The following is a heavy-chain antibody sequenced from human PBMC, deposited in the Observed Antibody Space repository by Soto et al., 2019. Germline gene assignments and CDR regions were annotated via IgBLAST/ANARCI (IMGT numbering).Heavy chain of an antibody. CDR3: ARVHWLNYYDSSGYLYYFDY. J-gene: IGHJ4*02. D-gene: IGHD3-22*01. V-gene: IGHV1-18*01. Sequence: GASVKVSCKASGYTFTSYGISWVRQAPGQGLEWMGWISAYNGNTNYAQKLQGRVTMTTDTSTSTAYMELRSLRSDDTAVYYCARVHWLNYYDSSGYLYYFDYWGQGTLVTVSS. CDR1: GYTFTSYG. CDR2: ISAYNGNT.